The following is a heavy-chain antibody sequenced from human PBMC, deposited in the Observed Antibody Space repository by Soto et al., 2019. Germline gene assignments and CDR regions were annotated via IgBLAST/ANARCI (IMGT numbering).Heavy chain of an antibody. J-gene: IGHJ5*02. CDR1: GFTFSSYA. Sequence: GGSLRLSCAASGFTFSSYAMSWVRQAPGKGLEWVSAISGSGGSTYYADSVKGRFTISRDNSKNTLYLQMNSLRAEDTAVYYCAKQKGYCSSTSCYGRTPTWFDPWGQGTLVTVSS. CDR3: AKQKGYCSSTSCYGRTPTWFDP. V-gene: IGHV3-23*01. CDR2: ISGSGGST. D-gene: IGHD2-2*01.